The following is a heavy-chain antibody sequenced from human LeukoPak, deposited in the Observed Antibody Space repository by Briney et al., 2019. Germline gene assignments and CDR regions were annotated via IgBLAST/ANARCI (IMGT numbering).Heavy chain of an antibody. V-gene: IGHV3-7*01. Sequence: GGSLRLSCAASGFTFSSYWMSWVRQAPGKGLEWVANIKQDGSEKYYVDSMKGRFTISRDNAKNSLYLQMNSLRAEDTAVYYCARDRAVVVPAAQRYYYYMDVWGKGTTVTVSS. D-gene: IGHD2-2*01. CDR2: IKQDGSEK. CDR3: ARDRAVVVPAAQRYYYYMDV. J-gene: IGHJ6*03. CDR1: GFTFSSYW.